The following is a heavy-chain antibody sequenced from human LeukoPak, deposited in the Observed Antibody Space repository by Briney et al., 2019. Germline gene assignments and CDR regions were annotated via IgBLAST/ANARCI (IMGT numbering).Heavy chain of an antibody. V-gene: IGHV6-1*01. Sequence: SQTLSLTCAISGDSVSSNSAAWNWIRQSPSRGLEWLGRTYYRSKWYNDYAVSVKSRITINPDTSKNQFSLQLNSVTPEDTAVCYCASGRYSYGYLGYYYYGMDVWGQGTTVTVSS. J-gene: IGHJ6*02. CDR3: ASGRYSYGYLGYYYYGMDV. CDR1: GDSVSSNSAA. CDR2: TYYRSKWYN. D-gene: IGHD5-18*01.